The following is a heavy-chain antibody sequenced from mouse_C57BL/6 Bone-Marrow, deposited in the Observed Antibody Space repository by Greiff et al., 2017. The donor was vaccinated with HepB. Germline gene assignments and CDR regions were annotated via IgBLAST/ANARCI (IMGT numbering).Heavy chain of an antibody. CDR2: INPNNGGT. CDR3: ARPRWDYYAMDY. CDR1: GYTFTDYN. Sequence: EVQLQQSGPELVKPGASVKIPCKASGYTFTDYNMDWVKQSHGKSLEWIGDINPNNGGTIYNQKFKGKATLTVDKSSSTAYMELRSLTSEDTAVYYCARPRWDYYAMDYWGQGTSVTVSS. V-gene: IGHV1-18*01. J-gene: IGHJ4*01. D-gene: IGHD4-1*01.